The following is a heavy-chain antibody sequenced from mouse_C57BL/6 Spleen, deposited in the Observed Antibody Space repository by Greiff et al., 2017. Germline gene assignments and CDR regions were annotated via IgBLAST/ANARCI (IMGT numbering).Heavy chain of an antibody. CDR1: GYTFTSYW. Sequence: QVQLQQPGAELVKPGASVKMSCKASGYTFTSYWITWVKQRPGQGLEWIGDIYPGSGSTNYNEKFKSKATLTVDTSSSTAYMQLSSLTSEDSAVYYCARRGVVTTRAMVYWGQGTSVTVSS. J-gene: IGHJ4*01. CDR2: IYPGSGST. CDR3: ARRGVVTTRAMVY. V-gene: IGHV1-55*01. D-gene: IGHD2-2*01.